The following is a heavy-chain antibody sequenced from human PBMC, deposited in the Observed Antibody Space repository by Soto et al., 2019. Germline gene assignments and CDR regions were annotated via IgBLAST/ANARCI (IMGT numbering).Heavy chain of an antibody. CDR1: GDTVSSNSVA. CDR3: ARCEEDPDYYYHGMDV. D-gene: IGHD2-15*01. V-gene: IGHV6-1*01. J-gene: IGHJ6*02. CDR2: TYYRSRWYS. Sequence: SQTLSLTCVVSGDTVSSNSVAWNWVRQSPSRGLEWLVRTYYRSRWYSDYAVSVRSRIDINADTSKNQVSLQLNSVTPEDTAVYYCARCEEDPDYYYHGMDVWGQGTTVTVSS.